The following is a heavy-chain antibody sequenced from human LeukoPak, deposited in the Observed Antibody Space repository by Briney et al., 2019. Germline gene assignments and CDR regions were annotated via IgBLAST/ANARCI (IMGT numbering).Heavy chain of an antibody. D-gene: IGHD1-26*01. CDR2: IYPGDSGP. CDR1: GYSFTTYC. Sequence: GESLKISCQGSGYSFTTYCIGWVRQMPGKGLEWMGIIYPGDSGPTYSPSFQGQVTISVDKSINTAYLQWSSLQASDTAMYYCGMSGDRVPLQDDVFDVWGQGTMVTVST. V-gene: IGHV5-51*01. J-gene: IGHJ3*01. CDR3: GMSGDRVPLQDDVFDV.